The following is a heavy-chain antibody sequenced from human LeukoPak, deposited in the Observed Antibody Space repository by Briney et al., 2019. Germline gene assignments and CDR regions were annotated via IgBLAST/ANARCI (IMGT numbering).Heavy chain of an antibody. CDR1: GYTFTSYY. D-gene: IGHD5-24*01. J-gene: IGHJ3*02. CDR2: INPSGGST. CDR3: AKEVLGDGQLGSSFDI. V-gene: IGHV1-46*01. Sequence: ASVKVSCKASGYTFTSYYMHWVRQAPGQGLEWMAIINPSGGSTNYAQKFQGRVTMTRDTSTSTVYMELSSLKSEDTAVYYCAKEVLGDGQLGSSFDIWGQGTLVTVSS.